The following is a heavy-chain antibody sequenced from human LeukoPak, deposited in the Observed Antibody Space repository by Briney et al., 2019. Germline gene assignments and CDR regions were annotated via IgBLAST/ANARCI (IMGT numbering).Heavy chain of an antibody. D-gene: IGHD2-2*01. CDR3: ARTDIVVVPAALYYYYYYMDV. V-gene: IGHV3-23*01. CDR1: GFTFSNYA. CDR2: IRVSVGST. Sequence: GGSLRLSCEASGFTFSNYAMSWVRQPQGKGRECVSRIRVSVGSTYYRDSVKGRFTISRDNAKNSLYLQMNSLRAEDTAVYYCARTDIVVVPAALYYYYYYMDVWGKGTTVTVSS. J-gene: IGHJ6*03.